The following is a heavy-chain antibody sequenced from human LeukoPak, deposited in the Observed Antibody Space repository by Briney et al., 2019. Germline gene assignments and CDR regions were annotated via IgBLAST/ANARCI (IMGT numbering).Heavy chain of an antibody. D-gene: IGHD2-15*01. CDR2: IYYSGST. CDR3: ARERGCSGGSCGGVDY. CDR1: GGSISSYY. V-gene: IGHV4-59*01. Sequence: PSETLSLTCTVSGGSISSYYWSWIRQPPGKGLEWIGYIYYSGSTNYNPSLKSRVTISVDTSKNQFSLKLNSVTAADTAVYYCARERGCSGGSCGGVDYWGQGTLVTVSS. J-gene: IGHJ4*02.